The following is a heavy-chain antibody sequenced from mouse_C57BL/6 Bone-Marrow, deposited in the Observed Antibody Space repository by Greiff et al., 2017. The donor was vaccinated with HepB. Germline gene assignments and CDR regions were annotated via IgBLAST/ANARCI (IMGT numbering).Heavy chain of an antibody. Sequence: QVQLKQSGAELARPGASVKLSCKASGYTFTSYGISWVKQRTGKGLEWIGEIYPRSGKTYYNETFKGKATPTAAKSYSTASMELLSLTSEDSAVYFCASPIYYGNYLYAMDYWGQGTSVTVSS. J-gene: IGHJ4*01. V-gene: IGHV1-81*01. CDR1: GYTFTSYG. D-gene: IGHD2-1*01. CDR3: ASPIYYGNYLYAMDY. CDR2: IYPRSGKT.